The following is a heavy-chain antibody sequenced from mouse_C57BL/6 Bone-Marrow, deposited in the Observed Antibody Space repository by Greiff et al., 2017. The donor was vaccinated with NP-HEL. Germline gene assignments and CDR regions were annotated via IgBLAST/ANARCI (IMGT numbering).Heavy chain of an antibody. Sequence: QVQLQQSGPGLVQPSQSLSITCTVSGFSLTSYGVHWVRQSPGKGLEWLGVIWCGGSTDYNAAFISRLSISKDNSKSQLFFKMNSLQADDTAIDYCARKNYGRSYLDDRGQGTTLTGSS. CDR2: IWCGGST. V-gene: IGHV2-2*01. D-gene: IGHD1-1*01. CDR1: GFSLTSYG. CDR3: ARKNYGRSYLDD. J-gene: IGHJ2*01.